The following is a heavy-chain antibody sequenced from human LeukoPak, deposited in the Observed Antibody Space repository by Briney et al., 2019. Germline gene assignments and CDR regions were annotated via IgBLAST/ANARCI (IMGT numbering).Heavy chain of an antibody. Sequence: ASVKVSCKASGYTSTGYYMHWVRQAPGQGLEWMGWINPNSGGTNYAQKFQGRVTMTRDTSISTAYMELSRLRSDDTAVYYCARDRVGAVDYFDYWGQGTLVTVSS. D-gene: IGHD1-26*01. CDR3: ARDRVGAVDYFDY. V-gene: IGHV1-2*02. J-gene: IGHJ4*02. CDR1: GYTSTGYY. CDR2: INPNSGGT.